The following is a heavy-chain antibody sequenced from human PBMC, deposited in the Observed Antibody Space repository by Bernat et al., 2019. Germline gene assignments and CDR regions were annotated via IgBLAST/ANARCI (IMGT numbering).Heavy chain of an antibody. J-gene: IGHJ5*02. CDR2: ISYDGSNK. CDR1: GFTFSSYG. CDR3: AKEREAVAGPNWFDP. Sequence: QVQLVESGGGVVQPGRSLRLSCAASGFTFSSYGMHWVRQAPGKGLEWVAVISYDGSNKYYADSVKGRFTISRDNSKNTLYLQMNSLRAEDTAVYYCAKEREAVAGPNWFDPWGQGTLVTVSS. V-gene: IGHV3-30*18. D-gene: IGHD6-19*01.